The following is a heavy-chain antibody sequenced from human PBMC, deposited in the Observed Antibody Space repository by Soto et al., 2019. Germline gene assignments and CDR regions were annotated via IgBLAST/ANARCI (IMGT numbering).Heavy chain of an antibody. D-gene: IGHD2-15*01. CDR3: TGGGSGHPFDY. CDR2: VHYSGST. CDR1: GVSITSHY. J-gene: IGHJ4*02. V-gene: IGHV4-59*11. Sequence: PGISSETLSLTCTVSGVSITSHYWTWIRQPPGKGLEWIGNVHYSGSTHSSPSLKSRVIISLDTSENQSSLKLNSVTAADTAVYYCTGGGSGHPFDYWGRGTLVTVSS.